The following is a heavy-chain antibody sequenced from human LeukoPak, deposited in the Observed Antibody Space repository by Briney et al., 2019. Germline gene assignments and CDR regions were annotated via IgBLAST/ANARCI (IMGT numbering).Heavy chain of an antibody. D-gene: IGHD2-2*01. Sequence: SETLSLTCAVYRGSFSGYYWSWIRQPPGKGLEWIGEISHSGSTNYNPSLKSRVTISLDESKNQFSLKLSSVTAADTAVYYCARDSHRYCSSTSCPSRDYYMDVWGKGTTVTVS. V-gene: IGHV4-34*01. CDR3: ARDSHRYCSSTSCPSRDYYMDV. CDR1: RGSFSGYY. J-gene: IGHJ6*03. CDR2: ISHSGST.